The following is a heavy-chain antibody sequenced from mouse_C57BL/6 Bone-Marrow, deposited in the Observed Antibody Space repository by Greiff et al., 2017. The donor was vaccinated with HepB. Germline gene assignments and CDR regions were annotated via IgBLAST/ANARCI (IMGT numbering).Heavy chain of an antibody. V-gene: IGHV5-4*01. CDR3: ARTGTRG. Sequence: EVQVVESGGGLVKPGGSLKLSCAASGFTFSSYAMSWVRQTPEKRLEWVATISDGGSYTYYPDNVKGRFTISRDNAKNNLYLQMSHLKSEDTAMYYCARTGTRGWGQGTTLTVSS. D-gene: IGHD4-1*01. CDR1: GFTFSSYA. J-gene: IGHJ2*01. CDR2: ISDGGSYT.